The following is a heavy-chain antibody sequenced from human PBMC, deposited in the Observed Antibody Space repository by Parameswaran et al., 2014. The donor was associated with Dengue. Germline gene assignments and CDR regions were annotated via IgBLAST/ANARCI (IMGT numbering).Heavy chain of an antibody. CDR2: IWYDGSNK. D-gene: IGHD4-17*01. J-gene: IGHJ4*02. Sequence: WIRQPQEGAGVVAVIWYDGSNKYYADSVKGRFTISRDNSKNTLYLQMNSLRAEDTAVYYCARDPMTTVTTVYYFDYWGQGTLVTVSS. CDR3: ARDPMTTVTTVYYFDY. V-gene: IGHV3-33*01.